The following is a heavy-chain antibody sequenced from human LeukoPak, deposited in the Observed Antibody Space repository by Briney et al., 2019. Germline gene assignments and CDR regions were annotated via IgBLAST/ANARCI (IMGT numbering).Heavy chain of an antibody. CDR1: GYTFTSYY. V-gene: IGHV1-46*01. Sequence: WASVKVSCKASGYTFTSYYMHWVRQAPGQGLEWMGIINPSGGSTTYGQKFQGRVTMTRDMSTSTVYMELSSLRSEDTAVYYCARRGYSYGYHYYYMDVWGKGTTVTVSS. J-gene: IGHJ6*03. CDR3: ARRGYSYGYHYYYMDV. CDR2: INPSGGST. D-gene: IGHD5-18*01.